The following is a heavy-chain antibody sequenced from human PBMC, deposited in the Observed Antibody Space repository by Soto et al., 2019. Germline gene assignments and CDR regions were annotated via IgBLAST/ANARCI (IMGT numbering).Heavy chain of an antibody. J-gene: IGHJ3*02. CDR2: IGSDGSAI. CDR3: ARDDAFDNENGFDM. D-gene: IGHD3-3*02. V-gene: IGHV3-33*01. CDR1: GFPFSFYG. Sequence: EGALRLSCAVSGFPFSFYGFHWVRQSPGKGLEWLGVIGSDGSAIYHADSLEGRFFISRDNSKDILYLQMNSLRVEDTAVYYCARDDAFDNENGFDMWGKGTMVTVSS.